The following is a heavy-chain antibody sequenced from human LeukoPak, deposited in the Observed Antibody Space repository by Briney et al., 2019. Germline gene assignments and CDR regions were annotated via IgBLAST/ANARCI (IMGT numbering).Heavy chain of an antibody. Sequence: SETLSLTCTVSGGSISSSPYYWGWIRQPPGKGLEWIGSIYYSGSTYYNPSLKSRVTISLDTSKNQFSLKLGSVTAADTVVYYCYEQVTSGRFDPRGQGTLVTVSS. CDR2: IYYSGST. D-gene: IGHD1-26*01. CDR1: GGSISSSPYY. CDR3: YEQVTSGRFDP. V-gene: IGHV4-39*01. J-gene: IGHJ5*02.